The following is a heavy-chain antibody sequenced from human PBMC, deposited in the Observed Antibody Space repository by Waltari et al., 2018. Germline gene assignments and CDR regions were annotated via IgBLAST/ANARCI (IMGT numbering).Heavy chain of an antibody. D-gene: IGHD2-21*01. Sequence: VASGGDVVPPGTSLTLSCAPSGFDFSASGMHWIGQAPGKGLEWVAVIWSDGTNIHYAESVKGRFTIFRDNSKNTLFLEMNSLRAEDTAMYYCARLYGGNSASRYWGRGALVTVSS. CDR2: IWSDGTNI. CDR1: GFDFSASG. CDR3: ARLYGGNSASRY. V-gene: IGHV3-33*01. J-gene: IGHJ4*02.